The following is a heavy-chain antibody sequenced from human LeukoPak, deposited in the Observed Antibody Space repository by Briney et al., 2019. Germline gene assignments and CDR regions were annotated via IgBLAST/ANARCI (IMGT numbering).Heavy chain of an antibody. Sequence: PGGSLRLSCAASGFTFSSYAMHWVRQAPGKGLEWVAVISYDGSNKYYADSVKGRFTISRDNSKNTLYLQMNSLRAEDTAVYYCARDRGWELFPHDAFDIWGQGTMVTVSS. CDR1: GFTFSSYA. CDR2: ISYDGSNK. V-gene: IGHV3-30*14. CDR3: ARDRGWELFPHDAFDI. J-gene: IGHJ3*02. D-gene: IGHD1-26*01.